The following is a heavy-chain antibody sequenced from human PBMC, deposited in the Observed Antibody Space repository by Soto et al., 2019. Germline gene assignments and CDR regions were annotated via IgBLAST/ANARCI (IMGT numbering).Heavy chain of an antibody. Sequence: GGSLRLSCAASGFTFSSYGMHWVRQAPVKGLEWVAVISYDGSNKYYADSVKGRFTISRDNSKNTRYLQINSLRAEDTAVYYCAKDFWVDYYDSSGYSYFDYWGQGTLVTVSS. V-gene: IGHV3-30*18. CDR1: GFTFSSYG. J-gene: IGHJ4*02. D-gene: IGHD3-22*01. CDR2: ISYDGSNK. CDR3: AKDFWVDYYDSSGYSYFDY.